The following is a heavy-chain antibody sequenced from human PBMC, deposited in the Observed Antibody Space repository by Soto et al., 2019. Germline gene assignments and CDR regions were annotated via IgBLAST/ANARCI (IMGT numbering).Heavy chain of an antibody. J-gene: IGHJ4*02. CDR2: IIPIFGTA. V-gene: IGHV1-69*13. Sequence: SVKVSCKASGGTFSSYTISWVRQAPGQGLEWMGGIIPIFGTANYAQKFQGRVTITADESTSTAYMELSSLRSEDTAVYYCARADYDILTGYYNIDYWGQGTLVTVSS. CDR3: ARADYDILTGYYNIDY. CDR1: GGTFSSYT. D-gene: IGHD3-9*01.